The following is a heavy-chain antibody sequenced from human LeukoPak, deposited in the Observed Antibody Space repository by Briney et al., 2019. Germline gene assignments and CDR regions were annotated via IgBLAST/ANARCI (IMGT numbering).Heavy chain of an antibody. D-gene: IGHD2-8*01. CDR3: ASLDCTNGVCLDYFDY. CDR2: FNPNSGGT. Sequence: GASVKVSCKASGYTFTGYYMHWVRQAPGKGLRWMGWFNPNSGGTNYAQKFQGRVTMTRDTSISTAYMELSRLRSDDTAVYYCASLDCTNGVCLDYFDYWGQGTLVTVSS. CDR1: GYTFTGYY. J-gene: IGHJ4*02. V-gene: IGHV1-2*02.